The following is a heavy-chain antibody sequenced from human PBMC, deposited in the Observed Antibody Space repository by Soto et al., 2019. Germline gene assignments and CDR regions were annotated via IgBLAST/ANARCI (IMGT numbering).Heavy chain of an antibody. D-gene: IGHD3-16*01. CDR1: GFTFSSYS. J-gene: IGHJ4*02. CDR2: ICGSTI. V-gene: IGHV3-48*01. CDR3: ARDHFYAIDN. Sequence: GGSLRLSCAVSGFTFSSYSMNWVRQAPGKGLEWISYICGSTIYYAASVKGRFTISRDNAKNSLYLQMNSLRAEDTAVYYCARDHFYAIDNWGQGTLVTVSS.